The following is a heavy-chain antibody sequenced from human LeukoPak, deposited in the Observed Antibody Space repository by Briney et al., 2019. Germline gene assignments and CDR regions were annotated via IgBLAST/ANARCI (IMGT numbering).Heavy chain of an antibody. Sequence: GGSLRLSCAASGFTFSSYGMHWVRQAPGKGLEWVAVISYDGSNKYYADSVKGRFTISRDNSKNTLYLQMNSLRAEDTAVYYCAKASRKQQLVHGDYWGQGTLVTVSS. J-gene: IGHJ4*02. CDR3: AKASRKQQLVHGDY. D-gene: IGHD6-13*01. V-gene: IGHV3-30*18. CDR2: ISYDGSNK. CDR1: GFTFSSYG.